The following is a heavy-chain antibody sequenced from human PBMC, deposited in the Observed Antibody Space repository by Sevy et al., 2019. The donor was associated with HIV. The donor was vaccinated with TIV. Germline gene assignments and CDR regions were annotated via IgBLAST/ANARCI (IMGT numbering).Heavy chain of an antibody. V-gene: IGHV3-7*04. Sequence: GGSLRLSCAASGFTFSSYWMSWVRQAPGKGLEWVGNIKEDGREKYYADSVKGRFTISRDNTKNSVYLQMNSLRAEDTAVYYCARADYYDSSGFYTDGFDIWGQGTMVTISS. CDR1: GFTFSSYW. CDR3: ARADYYDSSGFYTDGFDI. J-gene: IGHJ3*02. D-gene: IGHD3-22*01. CDR2: IKEDGREK.